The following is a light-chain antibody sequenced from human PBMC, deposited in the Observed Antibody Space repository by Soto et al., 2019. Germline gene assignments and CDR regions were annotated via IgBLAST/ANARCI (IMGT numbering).Light chain of an antibody. Sequence: EIVLTQSPGTLSLSPGERATLSCRASQIVSSSYLAWYQQKPGQAPRLLIHGTSSRASGIPDRFSGSGSGTDFTLTIGCLDPEDFAVYYCHQYGASSLTFGGGTKVEIK. V-gene: IGKV3-20*01. CDR2: GTS. CDR1: QIVSSSY. CDR3: HQYGASSLT. J-gene: IGKJ4*01.